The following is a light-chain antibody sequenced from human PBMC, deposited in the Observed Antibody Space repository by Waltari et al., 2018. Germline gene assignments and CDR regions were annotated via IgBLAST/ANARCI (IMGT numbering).Light chain of an antibody. V-gene: IGKV1-39*01. CDR3: QQYSDWPT. CDR2: SAS. J-gene: IGKJ1*01. Sequence: DIQMTQSPSSLSASVGDRVTITCRASQSIDKNYLGWYQQKPGKAPKLLIYSASTLQSGVPSRFSGSGSGTDFTLTISSLQPEDVGVYYCQQYSDWPTFGRGTKVELK. CDR1: QSIDKNY.